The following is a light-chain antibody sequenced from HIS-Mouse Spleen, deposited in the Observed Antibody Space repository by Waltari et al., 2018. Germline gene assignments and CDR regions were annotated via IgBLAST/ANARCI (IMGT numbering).Light chain of an antibody. J-gene: IGLJ2*01. Sequence: SYELTQPPSVSVSPGPTSMITCSGDALPKKYAYWYQQKSGQAPVLVIYEDSKRPSGIPERFSGSSSGTMATLTISGAKVEDEADYYCYSTDSSGNHRVFGGGTKLTVL. V-gene: IGLV3-10*01. CDR3: YSTDSSGNHRV. CDR2: EDS. CDR1: ALPKKY.